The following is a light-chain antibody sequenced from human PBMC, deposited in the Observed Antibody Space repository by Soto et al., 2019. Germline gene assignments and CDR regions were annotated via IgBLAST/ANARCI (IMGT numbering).Light chain of an antibody. CDR1: QTVSSY. V-gene: IGKV3-11*01. CDR2: DSS. Sequence: EIVLTQSPATLSLSPGERATLSCRASQTVSSYVVWYQQRHGQAPRLVIYDSSNRAPGVPARFSGSGSGTQFTLTISSLEPEDSAVYYCQQRYNRPPYTFGQGTKLEIK. J-gene: IGKJ2*01. CDR3: QQRYNRPPYT.